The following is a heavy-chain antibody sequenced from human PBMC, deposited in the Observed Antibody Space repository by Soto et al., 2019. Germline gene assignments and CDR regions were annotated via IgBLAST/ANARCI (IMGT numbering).Heavy chain of an antibody. J-gene: IGHJ6*03. D-gene: IGHD2-15*01. CDR3: ARDSGGGGYYYYYDMDV. Sequence: GGSLRLSCAASGFTFSSYAMSWVRQAPGKGLEWVSSISASSSYIYYADSVKGRFTISRDNAKNSLYLQMDSLRAEDTAVYYCARDSGGGGYYYYYDMDVWGRGTTVTVSS. CDR1: GFTFSSYA. V-gene: IGHV3-21*01. CDR2: ISASSSYI.